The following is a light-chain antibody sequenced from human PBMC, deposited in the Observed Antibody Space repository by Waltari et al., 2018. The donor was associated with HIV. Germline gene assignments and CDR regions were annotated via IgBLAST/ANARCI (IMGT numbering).Light chain of an antibody. CDR1: HIESKS. CDR2: FDL. J-gene: IGLJ2*01. CDR3: QVWDRSSAQVI. Sequence: SYELTQPHSVSVAPGQTAMITCGGNHIESKSGQGYQQKPGQAPVVVIYFDLDRPSGIPERFSGSVSGNTATLTISRVDAGDEADYYCQVWDRSSAQVIFGGGTKLAVL. V-gene: IGLV3-21*04.